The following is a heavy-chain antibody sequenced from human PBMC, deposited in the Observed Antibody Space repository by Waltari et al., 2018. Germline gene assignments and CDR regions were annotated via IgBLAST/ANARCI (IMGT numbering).Heavy chain of an antibody. CDR2: ISSSGSTI. Sequence: EVQLVESGGGLVQPGGSLRLSCAASGFTFSSYEMNWVRQAPGKVLEWVSYISSSGSTIYYADSVKGRFTISRDNSKNSLYLQMNSLRAEDTAVYYCATSSGYSRYWGQGTLVTVSS. CDR3: ATSSGYSRY. J-gene: IGHJ4*02. V-gene: IGHV3-48*03. CDR1: GFTFSSYE. D-gene: IGHD3-22*01.